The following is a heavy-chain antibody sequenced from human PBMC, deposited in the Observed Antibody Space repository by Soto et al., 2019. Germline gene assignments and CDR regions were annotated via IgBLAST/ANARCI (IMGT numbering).Heavy chain of an antibody. Sequence: PSQTLSLTCAISGDSVSSKSAAWNWIRQSPSRGLEWLGRTYYRSKWYNDYAVSVKSRITINPDTSKNQFSLKLSSVTAADTAVYYCARDYGSGTNYFDYWGQGTLVTVSS. D-gene: IGHD3-10*01. V-gene: IGHV6-1*01. J-gene: IGHJ4*02. CDR2: TYYRSKWYN. CDR1: GDSVSSKSAA. CDR3: ARDYGSGTNYFDY.